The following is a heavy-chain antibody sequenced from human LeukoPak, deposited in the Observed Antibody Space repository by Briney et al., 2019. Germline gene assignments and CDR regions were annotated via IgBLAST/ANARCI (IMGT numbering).Heavy chain of an antibody. CDR2: ISESGGSK. J-gene: IGHJ4*02. D-gene: IGHD3-10*01. Sequence: GGSLRLSCAGSGFAFSSYAMNWVRQAPGKGLEWVSSISESGGSKYYADSVKGRFTISRDNSRNTLSLQMDSLRAEDTAVYYCANSAPAVDYWGQGTLVTVSS. CDR1: GFAFSSYA. V-gene: IGHV3-23*01. CDR3: ANSAPAVDY.